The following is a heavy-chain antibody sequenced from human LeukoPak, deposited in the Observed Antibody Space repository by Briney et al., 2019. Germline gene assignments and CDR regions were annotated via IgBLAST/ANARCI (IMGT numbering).Heavy chain of an antibody. CDR2: ISSSSSYI. CDR3: ARGVDNYYYYYMDV. V-gene: IGHV3-21*01. J-gene: IGHJ6*03. CDR1: GITFSSYG. D-gene: IGHD5-12*01. Sequence: GGSLRLSCAASGITFSSYGMSWVRQAPGKGLEWVSSISSSSSYIYYADSVKGRFTISRDNAKKSLYLQMNSLRAEDTAVYYCARGVDNYYYYYMDVWGKGTTVTISS.